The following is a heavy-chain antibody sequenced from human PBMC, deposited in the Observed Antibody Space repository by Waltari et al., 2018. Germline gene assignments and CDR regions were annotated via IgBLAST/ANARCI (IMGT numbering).Heavy chain of an antibody. V-gene: IGHV1-69*05. CDR1: GGTFSSFA. Sequence: QVQLVQSGAEVKKPGSSVQVSCKASGGTFSSFAISWVRQAPGQGLEWMGGIIPIFGTANYAQKFQGRVTITTDESTSTAYMELSSLRSEDTAVYYCARGGSWTTTYSGYFDYWGQGTLVTVSS. J-gene: IGHJ4*02. CDR3: ARGGSWTTTYSGYFDY. D-gene: IGHD4-4*01. CDR2: IIPIFGTA.